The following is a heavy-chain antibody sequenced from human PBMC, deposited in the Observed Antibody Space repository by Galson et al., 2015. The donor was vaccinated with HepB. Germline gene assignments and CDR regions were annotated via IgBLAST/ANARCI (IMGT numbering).Heavy chain of an antibody. CDR1: GFTFSSYE. Sequence: SLRLSCAASGFTFSSYEMNWVRQAPGKGLEWVSYISSSGSTIYYADSVKGRFTISRDNAKNSLYLQMNSLRAEDTAVYYCARAGNTAPSSGWYGARNYYYGMDVWGQGTTVTVSS. CDR2: ISSSGSTI. D-gene: IGHD6-19*01. CDR3: ARAGNTAPSSGWYGARNYYYGMDV. V-gene: IGHV3-48*03. J-gene: IGHJ6*02.